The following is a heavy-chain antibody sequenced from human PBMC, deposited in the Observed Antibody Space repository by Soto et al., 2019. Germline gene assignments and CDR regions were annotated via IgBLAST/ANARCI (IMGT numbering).Heavy chain of an antibody. CDR3: AKLVRFLEWLLPFDY. Sequence: GGSLRLSCAASGFTFSIYSMNWVRQAPGKGLEWVSSISSSSSYIYYANSVKGRFTISRDNAKNSLYLQMNSLRAEDTAVYYCAKLVRFLEWLLPFDYWGQGTLVTVSS. CDR2: ISSSSSYI. D-gene: IGHD3-3*01. V-gene: IGHV3-21*04. CDR1: GFTFSIYS. J-gene: IGHJ4*02.